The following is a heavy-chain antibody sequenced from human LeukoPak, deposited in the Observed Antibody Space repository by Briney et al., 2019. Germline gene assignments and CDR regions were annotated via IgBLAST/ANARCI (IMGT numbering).Heavy chain of an antibody. CDR1: GFIFSSHA. J-gene: IGHJ6*02. Sequence: GGSLRLSCAASGFIFSSHAMSWVRQAPGKGLEWVSAISTGGSTFYVDSVKGRFTISRDNSKNTLYLQMNSLRAEDTALYYCARENIGSGSFIGMDVWGQGTTVTVSS. D-gene: IGHD3-10*01. CDR3: ARENIGSGSFIGMDV. CDR2: ISTGGST. V-gene: IGHV3-23*01.